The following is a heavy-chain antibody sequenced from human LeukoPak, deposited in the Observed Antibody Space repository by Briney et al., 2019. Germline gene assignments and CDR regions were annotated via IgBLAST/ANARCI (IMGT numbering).Heavy chain of an antibody. V-gene: IGHV3-11*04. CDR2: ISSSGSII. CDR1: GFTFSDYY. CDR3: AKGFDGSGSYHALDY. J-gene: IGHJ4*02. D-gene: IGHD3-10*01. Sequence: SEGSLRLSCAASGFTFSDYYMSWIRQAPGKGLEWVSYISSSGSIIYYTDSVKGRFTISRDNSKNTLYLQMNSLRAEDTAVYYCAKGFDGSGSYHALDYWGQGTLVTVSS.